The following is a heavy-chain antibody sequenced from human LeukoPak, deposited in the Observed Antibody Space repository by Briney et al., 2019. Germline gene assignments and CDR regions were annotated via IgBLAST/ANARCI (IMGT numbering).Heavy chain of an antibody. V-gene: IGHV4-34*01. CDR3: ARVKAYSGYGRYFDY. CDR1: GGSFSGYY. CDR2: INHSGST. Sequence: SETLSLTCAVYGGSFSGYYWSWIRQPPGKGLEWIGEINHSGSTNYNPSLKSRVTISVDTSKNQFSLKLSSVTAADTAVYYCARVKAYSGYGRYFDYWGQGTLFTASS. J-gene: IGHJ4*02. D-gene: IGHD5-12*01.